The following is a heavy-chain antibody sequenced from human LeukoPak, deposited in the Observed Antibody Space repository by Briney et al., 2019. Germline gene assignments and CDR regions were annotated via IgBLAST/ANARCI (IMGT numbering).Heavy chain of an antibody. CDR1: GYTFRNFG. V-gene: IGHV1-18*01. CDR3: ARDGTSTDDY. D-gene: IGHD2-2*01. CDR2: ISGNNDNP. J-gene: IGHJ4*02. Sequence: ASVRVSCKTSGYTFRNFGTNWVRQAPGQGLEWMGWISGNNDNPNYGQKFQGRFTVTTDSSTSTAYMELRNLRFDDTAVYYCARDGTSTDDYWGQGTLVTVSS.